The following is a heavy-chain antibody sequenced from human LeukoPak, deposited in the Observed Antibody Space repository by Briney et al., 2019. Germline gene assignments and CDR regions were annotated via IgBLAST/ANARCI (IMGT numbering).Heavy chain of an antibody. V-gene: IGHV4-39*01. CDR3: ARHVDSSGYWRD. CDR2: IYYSGST. Sequence: SETLSLTCTVSGGSISSSSYYWGWIRQPPGKGLGWIGSIYYSGSTYYNPSLKSRVTISVDTSKNQFSLKLSSATAADTAVYYCARHVDSSGYWRDWGQGTLVTVSS. CDR1: GGSISSSSYY. J-gene: IGHJ4*02. D-gene: IGHD3-22*01.